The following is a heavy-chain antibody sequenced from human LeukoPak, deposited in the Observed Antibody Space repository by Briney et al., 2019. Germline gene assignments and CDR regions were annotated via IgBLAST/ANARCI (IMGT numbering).Heavy chain of an antibody. CDR1: GYAFTDYG. Sequence: ASVKVSCKTSGYAFTDYGIGWVRQAPGHGLEWLGWISGDTGATNYAQNLQARVTMTTDTATSTAYMELRSLTSDDTAMYYCARGWRSLQSNQISPFDSWGLGTLVTVSS. CDR2: ISGDTGAT. D-gene: IGHD5-24*01. V-gene: IGHV1-18*04. J-gene: IGHJ4*02. CDR3: ARGWRSLQSNQISPFDS.